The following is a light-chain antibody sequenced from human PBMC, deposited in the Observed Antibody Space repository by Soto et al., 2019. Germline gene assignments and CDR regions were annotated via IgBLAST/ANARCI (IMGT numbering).Light chain of an antibody. V-gene: IGKV1-5*03. CDR1: QSISNW. CDR3: QQYGSPTWT. Sequence: DIQMTQSPSTLSASVGDRVTITCRASQSISNWLAWYQHKPGEAPNLLIYKASSLKTGAPSRFSGSGSGTEFTLTINGLQTDDFATYDCQQYGSPTWTFGQGTKVEVK. CDR2: KAS. J-gene: IGKJ1*01.